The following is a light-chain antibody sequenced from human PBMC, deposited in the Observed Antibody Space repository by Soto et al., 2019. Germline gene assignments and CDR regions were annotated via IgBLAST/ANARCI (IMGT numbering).Light chain of an antibody. CDR3: QSYDSSLSGWV. Sequence: QPVLTQPPSVSGAPGQRVTISCTGSSSNIGAGYDVHWYQQLPGTAPKLLIYGNSNRPSGVPDRFSGSKSGTSGSLAITGLQAEDEADYYCQSYDSSLSGWVFGGGTKLTV. CDR1: SSNIGAGYD. J-gene: IGLJ3*02. CDR2: GNS. V-gene: IGLV1-40*01.